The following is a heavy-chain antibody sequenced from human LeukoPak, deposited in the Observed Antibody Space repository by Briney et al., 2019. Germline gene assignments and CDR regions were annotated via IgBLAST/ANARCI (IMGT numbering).Heavy chain of an antibody. V-gene: IGHV1-2*02. CDR3: AVSAPNCTNGVCYNFDY. D-gene: IGHD2-8*01. Sequence: GASVKVSCKASGYTFTGYYMHWVRQAPGQGLEWMGWINPNSGGTNYAQKFQGRVTMTRDTSISTAYMELSRLRSDDTAVYYCAVSAPNCTNGVCYNFDYWGQGTLVTVSS. CDR1: GYTFTGYY. J-gene: IGHJ4*02. CDR2: INPNSGGT.